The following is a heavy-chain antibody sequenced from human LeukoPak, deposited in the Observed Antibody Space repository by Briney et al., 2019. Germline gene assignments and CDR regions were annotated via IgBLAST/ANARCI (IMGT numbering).Heavy chain of an antibody. J-gene: IGHJ1*01. CDR1: GFPVSINH. CDR3: AASIVGLTYDEHFEH. Sequence: GGSLRLSCAASGFPVSINHMNWVRQAPGKGLEWVSVMYNGGGTYYADSVKGRFTISRDISRNTLYLQMNSLRAEDTAVYYCAASIVGLTYDEHFEHWGQGTLVTVSS. CDR2: MYNGGGT. V-gene: IGHV3-53*01. D-gene: IGHD1-26*01.